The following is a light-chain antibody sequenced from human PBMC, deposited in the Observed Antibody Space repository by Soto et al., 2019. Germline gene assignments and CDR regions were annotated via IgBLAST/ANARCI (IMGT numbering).Light chain of an antibody. J-gene: IGLJ2*01. CDR3: GTWDSSLSAVV. CDR2: DNK. Sequence: QSVLTQPPSVSAAPGQKVSISCSGSNSNIGNNYVSWYQQLPGSAPRLLIFDNKKRPSGIPDRFSGSKSGTSATLGITGLQTGDEADYYCGTWDSSLSAVVFGGGSKLTVL. V-gene: IGLV1-51*01. CDR1: NSNIGNNY.